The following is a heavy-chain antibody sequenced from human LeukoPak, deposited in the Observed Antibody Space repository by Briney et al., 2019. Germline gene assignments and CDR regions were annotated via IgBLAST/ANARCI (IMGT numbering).Heavy chain of an antibody. CDR3: ARLYRHYDILTGYYLGAFDI. V-gene: IGHV4-59*08. CDR1: GGSISSYY. D-gene: IGHD3-9*01. J-gene: IGHJ3*02. Sequence: SEALSLTCTVSGGSISSYYWSWIRQPPGKGLEWIGYIYYSGSTNYNPSLKSRVTISVDTSKNQFSLKLSSVTAADTAVYYCARLYRHYDILTGYYLGAFDIWGQGTMVTVSS. CDR2: IYYSGST.